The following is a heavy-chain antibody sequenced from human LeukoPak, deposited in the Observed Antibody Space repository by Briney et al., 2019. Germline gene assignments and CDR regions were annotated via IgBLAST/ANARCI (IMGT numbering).Heavy chain of an antibody. J-gene: IGHJ4*02. CDR3: ARGYSSDWYNFDY. CDR2: IYSAGST. V-gene: IGHV3-66*01. D-gene: IGHD6-19*01. CDR1: GFTVSSNY. Sequence: PGGSLRLSCAASGFTVSSNYMSWVRQAPGKGLEWVSVIYSAGSTDYADSVKGRFTIPRDNSKNTLYLQMNSLRAEDTAVYYCARGYSSDWYNFDYWGQGTLVTVSS.